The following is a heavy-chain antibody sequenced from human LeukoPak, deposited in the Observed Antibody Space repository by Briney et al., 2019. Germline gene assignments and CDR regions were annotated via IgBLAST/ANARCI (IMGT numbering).Heavy chain of an antibody. V-gene: IGHV3-53*01. Sequence: GGSLRLSCAASGFTVSSNYMGWVRQAPGKGLEWVSVIYSGGSTYYADSVKGRFTISRDNSKNTLYLQMNSLRAEDTAVYYCARARKYYFDYWGQGTLVTVSS. J-gene: IGHJ4*02. CDR1: GFTVSSNY. CDR2: IYSGGST. CDR3: ARARKYYFDY.